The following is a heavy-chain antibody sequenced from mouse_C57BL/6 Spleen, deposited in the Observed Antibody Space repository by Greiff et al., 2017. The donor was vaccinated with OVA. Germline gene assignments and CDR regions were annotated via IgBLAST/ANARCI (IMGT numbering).Heavy chain of an antibody. V-gene: IGHV1-22*01. CDR1: GYTFTDYN. Sequence: EVQLQQSGPELVKPGASVKMSCKASGYTFTDYNMHWVKQSHGKSLEWIGYINPNNGGTSYNQKFKGKATLTVNKSSSTAYMELRSLTSEDSAVYYCARTYYALYYAMDYWGQGTSVTVSS. CDR3: ARTYYALYYAMDY. D-gene: IGHD2-10*01. J-gene: IGHJ4*01. CDR2: INPNNGGT.